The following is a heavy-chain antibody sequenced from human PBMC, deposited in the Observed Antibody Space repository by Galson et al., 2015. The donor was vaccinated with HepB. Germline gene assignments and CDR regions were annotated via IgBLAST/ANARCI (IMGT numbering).Heavy chain of an antibody. Sequence: SLRLSCAASGFTFTDYYMSWVRQAPGKGLEWLSYISGSGSAVYYADPVQGRFTISRDNAKNSLYLQMSSLRAEDTALYYCATIAMDAFDIWGQGTMVTVSS. V-gene: IGHV3-11*01. CDR2: ISGSGSAV. CDR3: ATIAMDAFDI. D-gene: IGHD6-13*01. J-gene: IGHJ3*02. CDR1: GFTFTDYY.